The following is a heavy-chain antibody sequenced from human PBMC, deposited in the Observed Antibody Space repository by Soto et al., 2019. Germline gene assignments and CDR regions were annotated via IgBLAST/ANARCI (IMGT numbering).Heavy chain of an antibody. CDR3: ARIGSLLLWFGELETGYYYGMDV. D-gene: IGHD3-10*01. V-gene: IGHV1-18*01. CDR1: GYTFTSYG. Sequence: QVQLVQSGAEVKKPGASVKVSCKASGYTFTSYGISWVRQAPGQGLEWMGWISAYNGNTNYAQKLQGRVTMTTDTATSTAYMELRSLRSDDTAVYYCARIGSLLLWFGELETGYYYGMDVWGQGTTVTVSS. CDR2: ISAYNGNT. J-gene: IGHJ6*02.